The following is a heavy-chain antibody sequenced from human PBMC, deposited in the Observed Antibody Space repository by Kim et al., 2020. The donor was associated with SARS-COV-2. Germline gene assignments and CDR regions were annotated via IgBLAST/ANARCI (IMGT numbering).Heavy chain of an antibody. CDR2: IYYSGST. J-gene: IGHJ4*02. V-gene: IGHV4-39*01. CDR1: GGSISSSSYY. Sequence: SETLSLTCTVSGGSISSSSYYWGWIRQPPGKGLEWIGSIYYSGSTYYNPSLKSRVTISVDTSKNQFSLKLSSVTAADTAVYYCARQRPVVDYWGQGTLVTVSS. CDR3: ARQRPVVDY.